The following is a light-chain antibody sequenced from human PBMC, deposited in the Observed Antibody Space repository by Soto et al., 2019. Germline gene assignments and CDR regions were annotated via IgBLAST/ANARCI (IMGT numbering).Light chain of an antibody. V-gene: IGKV3-20*01. J-gene: IGKJ1*01. Sequence: EIVFTQSPGTLSVSPGERATLSCSASQSVSNNYLAWYQQKPGQAPRLLIYGESNRATGIPDRFSGSGSGTDFTLTISRLEPEDFAVYYCPQYGSSGTVGQGTQVEIK. CDR3: PQYGSSGT. CDR2: GES. CDR1: QSVSNNY.